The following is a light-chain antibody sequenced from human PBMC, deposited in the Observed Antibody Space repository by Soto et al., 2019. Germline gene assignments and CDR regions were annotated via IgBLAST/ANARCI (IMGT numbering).Light chain of an antibody. CDR1: QSISRY. J-gene: IGKJ5*01. Sequence: DIQMTQSPSSLSASVVDRVTITCRASQSISRYLSWYQQKPGKAPXXLIYATSSLQSGVPSRISGSGSRTDFTLTISSLQPEYFATYYYQQSNTSPVFGQGTRLEIK. CDR2: ATS. V-gene: IGKV1-39*01. CDR3: QQSNTSPV.